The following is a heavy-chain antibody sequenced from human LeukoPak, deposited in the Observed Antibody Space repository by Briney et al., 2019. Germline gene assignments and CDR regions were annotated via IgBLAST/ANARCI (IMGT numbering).Heavy chain of an antibody. Sequence: GGSLRLSCAVSGFTFSGHWMFWVRQAPGKGLEWVSAISATGGTTYYADSVKGRFTISRDNSKNTLYLQMNSLRAEDTAIYYCAKNGDRGAYCSGGSCYPYYYYYIDVWGKGTTVTISS. CDR2: ISATGGTT. V-gene: IGHV3-23*01. J-gene: IGHJ6*03. CDR3: AKNGDRGAYCSGGSCYPYYYYYIDV. D-gene: IGHD2-15*01. CDR1: GFTFSGHW.